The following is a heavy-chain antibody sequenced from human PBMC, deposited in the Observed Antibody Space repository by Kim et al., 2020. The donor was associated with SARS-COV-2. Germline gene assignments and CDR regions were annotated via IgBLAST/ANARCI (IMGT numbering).Heavy chain of an antibody. D-gene: IGHD3-3*01. Sequence: SETLSLTCAVSGGSISSSNWWSWVRQPPGKGLEWIGEIYHSGSTNYNPSLKSRVTISVDKSKNQFSLKLSSATAADTAVYYCSRLDFWSGFSDELWGQGTLVTVSS. V-gene: IGHV4-4*02. CDR2: IYHSGST. CDR1: GGSISSSNW. CDR3: SRLDFWSGFSDEL. J-gene: IGHJ4*02.